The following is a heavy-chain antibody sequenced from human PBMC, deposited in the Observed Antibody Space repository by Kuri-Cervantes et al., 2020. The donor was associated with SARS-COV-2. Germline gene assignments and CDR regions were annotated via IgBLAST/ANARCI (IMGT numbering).Heavy chain of an antibody. V-gene: IGHV3-64*01. J-gene: IGHJ5*02. CDR1: GFTFSSYA. Sequence: LSLTCAASGFTFSSYAMHWVRQAPGKGLEYVSAISSNGGSTYYANSVKGRFTISRDNSKNTLYLQMNSLRAEDTAVYYCAKIPEPKDIVVVVAATVFFDPWGQGTLVTVSS. CDR3: AKIPEPKDIVVVVAATVFFDP. D-gene: IGHD2-15*01. CDR2: ISSNGGST.